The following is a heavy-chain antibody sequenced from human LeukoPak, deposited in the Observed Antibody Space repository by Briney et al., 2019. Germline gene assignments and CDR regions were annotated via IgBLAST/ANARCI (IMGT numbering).Heavy chain of an antibody. Sequence: GGSLRLSCAASRFTFSSYAMHWVRQAPGKGLEWVAVISYDGSNKYYADSVKGRFTISRDNSKNTLYLQMNSLRAEDTAVYYCARDLRCSSTSCLRSLSDYWGQGTLVTVSS. CDR1: RFTFSSYA. V-gene: IGHV3-30*01. CDR2: ISYDGSNK. J-gene: IGHJ4*02. CDR3: ARDLRCSSTSCLRSLSDY. D-gene: IGHD2-2*01.